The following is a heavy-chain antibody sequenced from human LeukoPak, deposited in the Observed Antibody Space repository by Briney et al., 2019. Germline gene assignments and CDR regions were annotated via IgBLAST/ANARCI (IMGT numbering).Heavy chain of an antibody. CDR3: ARDNDKVVDH. V-gene: IGHV1-18*01. J-gene: IGHJ4*01. CDR1: GYTFSNYG. CDR2: ITAYNGNR. D-gene: IGHD1-1*01. Sequence: ASVEVSCKTSGYTFSNYGISWVRQAPGQGLEWMGWITAYNGNRLYAQRFQGRITLTTDTSASTPYMELRSLEYDDTAIYYCARDNDKVVDHWGQGTLVTVSS.